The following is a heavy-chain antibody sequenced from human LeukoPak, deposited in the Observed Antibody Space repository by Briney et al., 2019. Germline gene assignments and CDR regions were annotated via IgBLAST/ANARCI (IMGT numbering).Heavy chain of an antibody. CDR1: GYTFTSHY. CDR2: INPSGGST. V-gene: IGHV1-46*01. Sequence: ASVKVSCKASGYTFTSHYMHWVRQAPGQGLEWMGIINPSGGSTSYAQKLQGRVTMTRDMSTSTVYMELSSLRSEDTAVYYCARGIGDRFRLQHVIDYWGQGTLVTVSS. CDR3: ARGIGDRFRLQHVIDY. J-gene: IGHJ4*02. D-gene: IGHD2-21*02.